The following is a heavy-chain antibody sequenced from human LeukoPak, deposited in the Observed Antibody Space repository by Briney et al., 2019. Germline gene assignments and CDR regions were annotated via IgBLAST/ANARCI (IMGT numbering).Heavy chain of an antibody. J-gene: IGHJ4*02. CDR1: GFTVSSNY. CDR2: IYSGGST. Sequence: SGGSLRLSCAASGFTVSSNYMSWVRQAPGKGLEWVSVIYSGGSTYYADSVKGRFTISRDNSKNTLYLQMNSLRAEDTAVYYCAREATITRFGYWGQRTLVTVSS. D-gene: IGHD5-12*01. V-gene: IGHV3-53*01. CDR3: AREATITRFGY.